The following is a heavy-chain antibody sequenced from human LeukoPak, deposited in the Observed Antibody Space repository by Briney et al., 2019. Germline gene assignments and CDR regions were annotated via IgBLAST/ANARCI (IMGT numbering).Heavy chain of an antibody. D-gene: IGHD6-19*01. J-gene: IGHJ4*02. CDR1: GYSISSGYY. Sequence: SETLSLTCTVSGYSISSGYYWGWIRQPPGKGLEWIGSIYHSGSTYCNPSLKSRVTISVDTSKNQFSLKLSSVTAADTAVYYCARHDLGCSSGWAPPHFDYWGQGTLVTVSS. V-gene: IGHV4-38-2*02. CDR3: ARHDLGCSSGWAPPHFDY. CDR2: IYHSGST.